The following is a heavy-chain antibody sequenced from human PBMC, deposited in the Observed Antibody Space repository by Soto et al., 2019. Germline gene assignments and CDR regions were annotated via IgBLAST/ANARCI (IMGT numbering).Heavy chain of an antibody. D-gene: IGHD3-10*01. V-gene: IGHV1-69*06. CDR3: ARITMVRGVIIPMDV. CDR2: IIPIFGTA. J-gene: IGHJ6*02. CDR1: GGTFSSYA. Sequence: ASVKVSCKASGGTFSSYAISWVRQAPGQGLEWMGGIIPIFGTANYAQKFQGRVTITADKSTSTAYVELSSLRSEDTAVYYCARITMVRGVIIPMDVWGQGTTVTVSS.